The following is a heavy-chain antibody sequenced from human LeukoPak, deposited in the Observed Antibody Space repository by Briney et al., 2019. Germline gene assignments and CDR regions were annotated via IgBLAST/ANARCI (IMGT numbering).Heavy chain of an antibody. V-gene: IGHV1-8*01. D-gene: IGHD4-23*01. J-gene: IGHJ4*02. CDR1: GYTFTSYD. Sequence: ASVKVSCKASGYTFTSYDINWVRQATGQGPEWMGWMNPSSGNTGYAQKFQGRVTMTRNTSISTAYMELSSLRSEDTAVYYCARWDNSDFDYWGQGTLVTVSS. CDR3: ARWDNSDFDY. CDR2: MNPSSGNT.